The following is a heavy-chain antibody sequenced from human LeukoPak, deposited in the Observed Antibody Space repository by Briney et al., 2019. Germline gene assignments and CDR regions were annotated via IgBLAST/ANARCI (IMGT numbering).Heavy chain of an antibody. J-gene: IGHJ6*02. CDR2: ISPSGSTI. CDR3: ARDPRGSGGGYYGMDV. CDR1: GFTFSSYE. D-gene: IGHD3-10*01. V-gene: IGHV3-48*03. Sequence: GGSLRLSCAASGFTFSSYEMNWVRQAPGKGLEWVSYISPSGSTIYYADSVKGRFTISRDNAKSSLYLQMNSLRAEDTAVYYCARDPRGSGGGYYGMDVWGQGTTVTVSS.